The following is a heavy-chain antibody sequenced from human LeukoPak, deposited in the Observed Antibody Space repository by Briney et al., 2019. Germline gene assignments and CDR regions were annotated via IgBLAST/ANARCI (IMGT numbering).Heavy chain of an antibody. CDR2: IRGSGSDI. Sequence: GGSLRLSCAAPGFTFSDYYMSWIRQAPGKGLECVSYIRGSGSDIYYADSVKGRFTISRDNAKNSLYLQMNSLRAEDTAVYYCARDIVAPGLFLDYWGQGTPVTVSS. CDR3: ARDIVAPGLFLDY. J-gene: IGHJ4*02. CDR1: GFTFSDYY. V-gene: IGHV3-11*01. D-gene: IGHD5-12*01.